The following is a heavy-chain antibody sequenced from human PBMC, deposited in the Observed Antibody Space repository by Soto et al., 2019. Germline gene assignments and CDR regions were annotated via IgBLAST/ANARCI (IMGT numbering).Heavy chain of an antibody. CDR2: MNPNSGNT. CDR1: GYTFTSYD. V-gene: IGHV1-8*01. J-gene: IGHJ6*03. CDR3: ARGRRAVTPYYYYYYMDV. D-gene: IGHD4-17*01. Sequence: ASVKVSCQTSGYTFTSYDINWVRQATGQGFEWMGWMNPNSGNTGYAQKFQGRVTMTRNTSISTAYMELSSLRSEDTAVYYCARGRRAVTPYYYYYYMDVWGKGTTVTVS.